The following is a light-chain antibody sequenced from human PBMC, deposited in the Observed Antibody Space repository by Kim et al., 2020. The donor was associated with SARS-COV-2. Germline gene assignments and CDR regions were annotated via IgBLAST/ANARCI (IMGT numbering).Light chain of an antibody. Sequence: GASCKLTCPLSSGHSSYAIAWHQQQPEKGPRYLMKLNSDGSHSKGDGIPDRFSGSSSGAERYLTISSLQSEDEADYYCQTWGTGVFGGGTQLTVL. CDR3: QTWGTGV. V-gene: IGLV4-69*01. J-gene: IGLJ3*02. CDR2: LNSDGSH. CDR1: SGHSSYA.